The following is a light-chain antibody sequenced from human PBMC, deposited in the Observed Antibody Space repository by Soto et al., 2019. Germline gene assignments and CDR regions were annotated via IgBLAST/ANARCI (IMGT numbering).Light chain of an antibody. CDR3: CSYAGSRTFYV. Sequence: QSALTQPASVSGSPGQSITISCTGTSSDVGSYNLVSWYQQHPGKAPKLMIYEVSKRPSGVSNRFSGSKSGNTASLTISGLQAGDEADYYCCSYAGSRTFYVFGTGTKVTVL. J-gene: IGLJ1*01. V-gene: IGLV2-23*02. CDR1: SSDVGSYNL. CDR2: EVS.